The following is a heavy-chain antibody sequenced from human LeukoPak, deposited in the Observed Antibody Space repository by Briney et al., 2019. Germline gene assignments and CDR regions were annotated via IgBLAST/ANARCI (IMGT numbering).Heavy chain of an antibody. J-gene: IGHJ4*02. CDR1: GYSFTSYW. CDR2: IYPGDSDT. CDR3: ARAGDSSGYYYVIDY. D-gene: IGHD3-22*01. Sequence: RGESLKISCKGSGYSFTSYWIGWVRQMPGKGLEWMGIIYPGDSDTRYSPSFQGQVTISADKSISTAYLQWSSLKASDTAMYYCARAGDSSGYYYVIDYWGQGTLVTVSS. V-gene: IGHV5-51*01.